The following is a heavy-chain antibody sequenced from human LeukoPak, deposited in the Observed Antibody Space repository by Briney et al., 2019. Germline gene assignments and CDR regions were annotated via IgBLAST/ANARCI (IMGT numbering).Heavy chain of an antibody. V-gene: IGHV4-4*07. CDR3: ARDSYLDRIFDI. CDR1: GGSFSGYY. CDR2: IYTSRGYT. Sequence: PSETLSLTCAVYGGSFSGYYWSWIRQPAGKGLEWVGRIYTSRGYTNYNPSLKSRVTISLDTAKNPLSLRLSSVTAADTAVYYCARDSYLDRIFDIWGQGTMVTVSS. J-gene: IGHJ3*02. D-gene: IGHD3-16*02.